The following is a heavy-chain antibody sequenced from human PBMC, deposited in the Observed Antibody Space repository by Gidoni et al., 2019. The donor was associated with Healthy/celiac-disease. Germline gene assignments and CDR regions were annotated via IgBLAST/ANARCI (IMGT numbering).Heavy chain of an antibody. CDR3: ARGSGSYYARFDY. CDR1: GFTFSSYG. Sequence: QVQLVESGGGVVQPGRSLRLSCAASGFTFSSYGMHWVRQAPGKGLEWVAVIWYDGSNKYYADSVKGRFTISRDNSKNTLYLQMNSLRAEDTAVYYCARGSGSYYARFDYWGQGTLVTVSS. CDR2: IWYDGSNK. V-gene: IGHV3-33*01. J-gene: IGHJ4*02. D-gene: IGHD3-10*01.